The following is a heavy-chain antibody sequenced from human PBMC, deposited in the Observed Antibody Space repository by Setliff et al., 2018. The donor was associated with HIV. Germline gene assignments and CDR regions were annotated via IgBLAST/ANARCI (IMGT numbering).Heavy chain of an antibody. D-gene: IGHD3-3*01. CDR1: GASTSPNNYY. CDR2: IHYGGAI. CDR3: VRPSFGIGGGSNFDP. J-gene: IGHJ5*02. Sequence: PSETLSLTCTVTGASTSPNNYYWGWIRQPPGKGLEWIASIHYGGAIFYNPSLKSRVTISVDTSKRRFSLKLTSVTAADTAVYYCVRPSFGIGGGSNFDPWGQGTLVTVSS. V-gene: IGHV4-39*01.